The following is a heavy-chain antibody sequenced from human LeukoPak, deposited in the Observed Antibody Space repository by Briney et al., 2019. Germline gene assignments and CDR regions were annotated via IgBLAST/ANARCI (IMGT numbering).Heavy chain of an antibody. CDR2: INHSGST. CDR1: GGSISSGGYS. V-gene: IGHV4-30-2*01. J-gene: IGHJ4*02. D-gene: IGHD6-19*01. Sequence: SQTLSLTCAVSGGSISSGGYSWSWIRQPPGKGLEWIGEINHSGSTNYNPSLKSRVTISVDTSKNQFSLKLSSATAADTAVYYCARGGSVAAHAYWGQGTLVTVSS. CDR3: ARGGSVAAHAY.